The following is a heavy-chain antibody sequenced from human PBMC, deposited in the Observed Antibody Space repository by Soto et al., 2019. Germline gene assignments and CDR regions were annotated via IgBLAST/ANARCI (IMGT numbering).Heavy chain of an antibody. CDR3: ARGHGVVVVVENAFDI. CDR1: GGSFSGYY. CDR2: INHSGST. Sequence: PSETLSLTCGVYGGSFSGYYWSWIRQPPGKGLEWIGEINHSGSTNYNPSLKSRVTISVDTSKNQFSLKLSSVTAADTAVYYCARGHGVVVVVENAFDIWGQGTMVTVSS. J-gene: IGHJ3*02. V-gene: IGHV4-34*01. D-gene: IGHD2-15*01.